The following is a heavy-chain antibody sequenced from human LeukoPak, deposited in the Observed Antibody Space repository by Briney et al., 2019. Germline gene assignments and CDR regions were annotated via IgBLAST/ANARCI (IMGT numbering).Heavy chain of an antibody. V-gene: IGHV3-21*01. CDR1: GFTFNTYS. CDR3: ARDLVYYYDSGSSQAFDI. D-gene: IGHD3-10*01. J-gene: IGHJ3*02. Sequence: GGSLRLSCAASGFTFNTYSLNWVRQAPGKGLEWVSSISSSSSYSCYADSVRGRFTISRDNAKNSLYLQMNSLRGEDTAVYYCARDLVYYYDSGSSQAFDIWGQGTMVTVFS. CDR2: ISSSSSYS.